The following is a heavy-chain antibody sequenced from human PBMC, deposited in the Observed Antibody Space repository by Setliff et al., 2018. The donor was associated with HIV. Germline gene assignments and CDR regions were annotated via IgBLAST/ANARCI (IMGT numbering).Heavy chain of an antibody. J-gene: IGHJ4*02. CDR2: IYSSGST. CDR3: ASGREAVAGALHFDY. D-gene: IGHD6-19*01. V-gene: IGHV4-61*09. CDR1: GGSISSGSYY. Sequence: SETLSLTCTVSGGSISSGSYYWNWIRQPAGKGLEWIGHIYSSGSTNYNPSRKSRVTISVDTSKNQFSLKLNSVTAADTAVYYCASGREAVAGALHFDYWGQGPLVTVSS.